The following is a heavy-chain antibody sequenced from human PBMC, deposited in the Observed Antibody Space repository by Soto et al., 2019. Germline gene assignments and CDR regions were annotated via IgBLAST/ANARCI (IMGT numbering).Heavy chain of an antibody. V-gene: IGHV3-13*01. CDR1: GFTFSSYD. CDR3: ARDSRGAAYFDY. D-gene: IGHD3-10*01. J-gene: IGHJ4*02. CDR2: IDTSGNT. Sequence: VGSLRLSCAASGFTFSSYDMHWVRQATGKGLEWVSGIDTSGNTYYAGSVKGRFTISRENAKNSLYLQMNSLRAEDTAVYYCARDSRGAAYFDYWGQGTLVNVSS.